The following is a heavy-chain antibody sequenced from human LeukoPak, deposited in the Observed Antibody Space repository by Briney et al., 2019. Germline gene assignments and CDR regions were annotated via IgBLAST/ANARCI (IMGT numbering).Heavy chain of an antibody. Sequence: GGSLRLSCAASGFTFSSYGMHWARQAPGKGLEWVAVISYDGSNKYYADSVKGRFTISRDNSKNTLYLQMNSLRAEDTAVYYCAKGSGIDYWGQGTLVTVSS. CDR1: GFTFSSYG. CDR2: ISYDGSNK. V-gene: IGHV3-30*18. CDR3: AKGSGIDY. D-gene: IGHD3-10*01. J-gene: IGHJ4*02.